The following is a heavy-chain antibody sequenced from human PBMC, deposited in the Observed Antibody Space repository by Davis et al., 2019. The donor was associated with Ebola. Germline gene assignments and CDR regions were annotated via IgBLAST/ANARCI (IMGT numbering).Heavy chain of an antibody. CDR3: AKAAYDSSGWDAFDI. CDR2: ISGSGGST. V-gene: IGHV3-23*01. J-gene: IGHJ3*02. CDR1: GFTFSDYY. Sequence: GESLKISCAASGFTFSDYYMSWVRQAPGKGLEWVSAISGSGGSTYYADSVKGRFTISRDNSKNTLYLQMNSLRAEDTAVYYCAKAAYDSSGWDAFDIWGQGTMVTVSS. D-gene: IGHD3-22*01.